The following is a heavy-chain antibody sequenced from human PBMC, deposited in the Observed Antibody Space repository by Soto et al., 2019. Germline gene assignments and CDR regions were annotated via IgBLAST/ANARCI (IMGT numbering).Heavy chain of an antibody. D-gene: IGHD1-26*01. Sequence: GGPMRDSCGASGFTFSSYCVHWVSQAPGKGLEWVAVISYDGSNKYYADSVKGRFTISRDNSKNTLYLQMNSLRAEDTAVYYCAKDRGALTYWGQGTLVTVSS. V-gene: IGHV3-30*18. J-gene: IGHJ4*02. CDR1: GFTFSSYC. CDR3: AKDRGALTY. CDR2: ISYDGSNK.